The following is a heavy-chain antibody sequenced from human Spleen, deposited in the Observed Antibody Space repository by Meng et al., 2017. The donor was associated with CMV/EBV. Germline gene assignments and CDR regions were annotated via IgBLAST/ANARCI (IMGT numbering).Heavy chain of an antibody. D-gene: IGHD3-10*01. J-gene: IGHJ3*02. CDR3: ARDELNEPQVFDI. Sequence: SETLSLTCTVSGGSISTYYWSWIRQPPGKGLEWIGFIYYNGITNYNPSLKTRVIISLDTSKNQFSLKLSSVTAADTAVYYCARDELNEPQVFDIWGQGTMVTVSS. V-gene: IGHV4-59*01. CDR1: GGSISTYY. CDR2: IYYNGIT.